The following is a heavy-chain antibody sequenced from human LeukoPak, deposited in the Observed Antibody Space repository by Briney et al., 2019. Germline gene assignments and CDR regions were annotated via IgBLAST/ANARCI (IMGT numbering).Heavy chain of an antibody. J-gene: IGHJ6*02. V-gene: IGHV3-15*07. CDR2: IKSKTDGGTT. Sequence: GGSLRLSCAASGFTFSNAWMNWVRQAPGKGLEWVGRIKSKTDGGTTDYAAPVKGRFTIPRDDSKNTLYLQMNSLKTEDTAVYYCTTGYCSGGSCYEYYYYGMDVWGQGTTVTVSS. CDR1: GFTFSNAW. D-gene: IGHD2-15*01. CDR3: TTGYCSGGSCYEYYYYGMDV.